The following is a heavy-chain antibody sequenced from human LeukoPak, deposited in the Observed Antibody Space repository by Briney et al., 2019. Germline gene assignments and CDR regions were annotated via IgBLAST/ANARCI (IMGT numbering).Heavy chain of an antibody. Sequence: GGSLRLSCAASGFTFSSYAMSWVGQAPGKGLEWVSAIGGSGGSTYYADSVKGPFTISIDNYNNTLYLQMNSLRPQDNAVYYCAKALRGSGSYRVFGAFDIWGQGTMVTVSS. V-gene: IGHV3-23*01. CDR2: IGGSGGST. J-gene: IGHJ3*02. D-gene: IGHD3-10*01. CDR3: AKALRGSGSYRVFGAFDI. CDR1: GFTFSSYA.